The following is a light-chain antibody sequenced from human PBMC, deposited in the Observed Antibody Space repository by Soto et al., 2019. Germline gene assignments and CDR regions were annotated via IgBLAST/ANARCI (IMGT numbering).Light chain of an antibody. CDR3: QQYNTYSRT. V-gene: IGKV1-5*03. CDR1: QSISSW. Sequence: DIQMTQSPSTLSASVGDRVTITCRASQSISSWLAWYQQKPGQAPKLLIYKASSLVTGVPSRFSGSGSGTEFTLTISSPQADDVATCYCQQYNTYSRTFGEGTKLEIK. J-gene: IGKJ2*01. CDR2: KAS.